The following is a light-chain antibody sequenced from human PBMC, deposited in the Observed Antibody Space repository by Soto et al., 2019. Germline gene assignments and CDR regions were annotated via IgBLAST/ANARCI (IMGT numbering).Light chain of an antibody. J-gene: IGKJ4*01. V-gene: IGKV1-33*01. CDR3: QQYDNLLLT. Sequence: DIQMTQSPSSLSASVGDRVTITCQAIQDISNYLNWYQQKPAKAPKLLIYDASNLETGVPSRFSVSGSGTDFTCTISSLQPEDIATYYCQQYDNLLLTFGGGTKVEIK. CDR1: QDISNY. CDR2: DAS.